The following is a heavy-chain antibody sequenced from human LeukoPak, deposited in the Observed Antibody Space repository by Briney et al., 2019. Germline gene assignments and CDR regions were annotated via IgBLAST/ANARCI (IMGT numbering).Heavy chain of an antibody. D-gene: IGHD3-3*01. CDR1: GFTFSSYG. V-gene: IGHV3-30*02. CDR3: AKDRSDFWSGYAVDY. J-gene: IGHJ4*02. Sequence: GGSLRLSSAASGFTFSSYGMHWVRQAPGKGLEWVAFIRYDGSNKYYADSVKGRFTISRDNSKNTLYLQMNSLRAEDTAVYYCAKDRSDFWSGYAVDYWGQGTLVTVSS. CDR2: IRYDGSNK.